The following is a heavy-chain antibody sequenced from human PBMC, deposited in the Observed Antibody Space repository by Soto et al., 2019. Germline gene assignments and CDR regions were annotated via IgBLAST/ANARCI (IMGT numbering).Heavy chain of an antibody. D-gene: IGHD3-22*01. J-gene: IGHJ4*02. V-gene: IGHV1-69*13. Sequence: SVKVSCKASGGTFSSYAISWVRQAPGQGLEWMGGIIPIFGTANYAQKFQGRVTITADESTSTAYMELSSLRSEDTAVYYCARGYYDSSGYYYQSYYFDYWGQGTLVTVS. CDR1: GGTFSSYA. CDR3: ARGYYDSSGYYYQSYYFDY. CDR2: IIPIFGTA.